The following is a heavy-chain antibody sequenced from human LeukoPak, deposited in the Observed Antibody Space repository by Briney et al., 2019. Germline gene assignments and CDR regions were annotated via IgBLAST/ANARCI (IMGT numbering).Heavy chain of an antibody. CDR1: GGSISSSSYY. J-gene: IGHJ4*02. Sequence: PSETLSLTCTVSGGSISSSSYYWGWIRQPPGKGLEWIGSIYYSGSTYYNPSLKSRVTISVDTSKNQFSLKLSSVTAADTAVYYCARPRTPSHREYYFDYWGQGTLVTVSS. D-gene: IGHD1-14*01. CDR3: ARPRTPSHREYYFDY. CDR2: IYYSGST. V-gene: IGHV4-39*01.